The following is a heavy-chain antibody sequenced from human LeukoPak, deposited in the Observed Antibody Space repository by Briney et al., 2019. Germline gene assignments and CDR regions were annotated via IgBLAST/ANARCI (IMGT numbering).Heavy chain of an antibody. D-gene: IGHD2-21*01. CDR2: INPDGSET. CDR1: GFNFHNYW. J-gene: IGHJ6*02. V-gene: IGHV3-7*01. CDR3: ARDLYSPPDV. Sequence: GESLRLSCVVSGFNFHNYWMTWVRQAPGKGLEWLAIINPDGSETSYEDSVKGRFIVSRDNDNNSLSLDLTSVRAEDTALYYCARDLYSPPDVWDQGTSVTVSS.